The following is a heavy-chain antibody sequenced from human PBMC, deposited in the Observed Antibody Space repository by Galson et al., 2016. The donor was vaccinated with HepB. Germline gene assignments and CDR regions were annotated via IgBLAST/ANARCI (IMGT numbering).Heavy chain of an antibody. CDR2: INHNGGT. V-gene: IGHV4-34*01. J-gene: IGHJ5*02. CDR3: ARRSGNYWGWFDP. CDR1: GGSIRGYS. D-gene: IGHD3-16*01. Sequence: SEPLSLTCGVYGGSIRGYSWSWTRQPPGKGLEWIGEINHNGGTNYNQSLKSRVNISLDTSNNQSSLRLNSGSAADTAVYYCARRSGNYWGWFDPWGQGTLVTVSS.